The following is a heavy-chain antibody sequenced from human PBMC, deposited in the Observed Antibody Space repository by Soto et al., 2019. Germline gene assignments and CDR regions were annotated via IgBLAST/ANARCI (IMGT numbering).Heavy chain of an antibody. CDR3: ARERDYDYHYAGMDV. D-gene: IGHD4-17*01. Sequence: EVQLVESGGGLVQPGGSLTLSCVASGFTFSSHEMKCVRQAPGKGLERVSYISVVGITKYYADSVKGRFTISRDPAKISLSLQMKSLRAEHTAVYYCARERDYDYHYAGMDVWGQGTTVTVSS. CDR2: ISVVGITK. V-gene: IGHV3-48*03. CDR1: GFTFSSHE. J-gene: IGHJ6*01.